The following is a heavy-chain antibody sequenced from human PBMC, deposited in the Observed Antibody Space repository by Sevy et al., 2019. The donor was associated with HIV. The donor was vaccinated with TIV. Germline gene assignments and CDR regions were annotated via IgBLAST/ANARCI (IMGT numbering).Heavy chain of an antibody. V-gene: IGHV3-30-3*01. D-gene: IGHD4-17*01. CDR3: ARMVSGGLRWELIKENAFDI. CDR1: GFAFRDSA. Sequence: GGSLRLSCEASGFAFRDSAIHWVRQSPGKGLEWVALISHGGSYEYYVDSVKGRFTVSSDRSKNILYLHMDSLRAEDTAVYYCARMVSGGLRWELIKENAFDIWGQGTAVTVSS. CDR2: ISHGGSYE. J-gene: IGHJ3*02.